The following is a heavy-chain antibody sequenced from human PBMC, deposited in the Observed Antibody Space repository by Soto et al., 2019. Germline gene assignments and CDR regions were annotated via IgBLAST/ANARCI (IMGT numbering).Heavy chain of an antibody. D-gene: IGHD3-9*01. CDR1: GFTFSSYA. V-gene: IGHV3-23*01. J-gene: IGHJ4*02. CDR2: ISGSGGST. Sequence: GGSLRLSCAASGFTFSSYAMSWVRQAPGKGLEWVSAISGSGGSTYYADSVKGRFTISRDNSKNTLYLQMNSLRAEDTAVYYCAKEEDRAGRYFDWLITRGVPLDPDYWGQGTLVTVSS. CDR3: AKEEDRAGRYFDWLITRGVPLDPDY.